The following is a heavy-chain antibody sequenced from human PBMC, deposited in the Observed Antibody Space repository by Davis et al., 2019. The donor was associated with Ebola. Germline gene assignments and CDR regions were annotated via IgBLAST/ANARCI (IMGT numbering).Heavy chain of an antibody. V-gene: IGHV3-30-3*02. J-gene: IGHJ4*02. CDR1: GFTFSSYA. CDR2: ISYDGSNK. CDR3: AKPSRIAAAGERANFDN. Sequence: GESLKISCAASGFTFSSYAMHWVRQAPGKGLEWVAVISYDGSNKYYADSVKGRFTISRDNSKNTLYLQMNSLRAEDTAVYYCAKPSRIAAAGERANFDNWGQGTLVTVSS. D-gene: IGHD6-13*01.